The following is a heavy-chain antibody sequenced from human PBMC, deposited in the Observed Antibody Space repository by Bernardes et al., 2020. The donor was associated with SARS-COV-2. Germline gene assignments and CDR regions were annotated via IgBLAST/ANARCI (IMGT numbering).Heavy chain of an antibody. Sequence: GGSLRLSCAASGFTFSSYSMNWVRQAPGKGLEWVSSISSSSSYIYYADSVKGRFTISRDNAKNSLYLQMNSLRAEDTAVYYCARGREYGDYGVENYYGMDVWGQGTTVTVSS. CDR3: ARGREYGDYGVENYYGMDV. D-gene: IGHD4-17*01. CDR2: ISSSSSYI. V-gene: IGHV3-21*01. J-gene: IGHJ6*02. CDR1: GFTFSSYS.